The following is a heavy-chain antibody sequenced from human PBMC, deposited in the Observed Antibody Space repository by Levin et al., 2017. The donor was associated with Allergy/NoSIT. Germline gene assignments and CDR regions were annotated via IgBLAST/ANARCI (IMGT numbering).Heavy chain of an antibody. J-gene: IGHJ4*02. Sequence: LSLTCAASGFPFSDFPMNWVRQAPGRGLEWISYLNPDPSFTDYADSVKGRFTISRDNAKNSLYLQMNSLRAEDTAVYYCARDLAWAFDYWGQGALVTVSS. CDR3: ARDLAWAFDY. CDR1: GFPFSDFP. D-gene: IGHD3-3*01. V-gene: IGHV3-11*06. CDR2: LNPDPSFT.